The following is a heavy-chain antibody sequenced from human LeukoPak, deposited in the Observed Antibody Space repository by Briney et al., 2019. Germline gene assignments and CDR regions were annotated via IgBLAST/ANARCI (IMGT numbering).Heavy chain of an antibody. V-gene: IGHV3-30*03. CDR3: ARGFYDMDV. J-gene: IGHJ6*02. CDR2: ISYEGGTQ. CDR1: GVTLSPYG. D-gene: IGHD2/OR15-2a*01. Sequence: GMSLRLSCAASGVTLSPYGMHWVRQAPGKGLEWVAVISYEGGTQHYADSVKGRFIISRDNAQNTLYLQMNSLRAEDTAVYYCARGFYDMDVWGQGTTVTVSS.